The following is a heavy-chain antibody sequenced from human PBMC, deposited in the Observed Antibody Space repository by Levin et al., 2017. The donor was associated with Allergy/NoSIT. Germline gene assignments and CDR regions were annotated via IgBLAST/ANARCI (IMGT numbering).Heavy chain of an antibody. D-gene: IGHD4-17*01. CDR3: AREWADDGDRPDTPSYGMDV. CDR1: GGSISSYY. J-gene: IGHJ6*02. Sequence: SETLSLTCTVSGGSISSYYWSWIRQPPGKGLEWIGYIYYSGSTNYNPSLKSRVTISVDTSKNQFSLKLSSVTAADTAVYYCAREWADDGDRPDTPSYGMDVWGQGTTVTVSS. CDR2: IYYSGST. V-gene: IGHV4-59*01.